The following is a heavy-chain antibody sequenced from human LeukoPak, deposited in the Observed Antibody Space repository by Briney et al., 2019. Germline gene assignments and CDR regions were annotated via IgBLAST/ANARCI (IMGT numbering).Heavy chain of an antibody. CDR2: MHYRGPT. J-gene: IGHJ4*02. V-gene: IGHV4-39*02. CDR1: GGPISANEYY. CDR3: ARDPSGWYEGDY. Sequence: PSETLSLTCSVSGGPISANEYYWVWIRQPPGKGLEWIGSMHYRGPTYYNPSLRSRVTMSVDTSKNTFSLNLSSVTAADTAVYYCARDPSGWYEGDYWGQGTLVTVSS. D-gene: IGHD6-19*01.